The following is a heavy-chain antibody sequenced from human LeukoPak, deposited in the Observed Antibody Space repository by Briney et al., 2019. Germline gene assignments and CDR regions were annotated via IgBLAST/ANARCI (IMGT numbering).Heavy chain of an antibody. CDR3: ARESADYAAGGDAFDI. CDR1: GGSVSSGSYY. Sequence: SETLSLTCTVSGGSVSSGSYYWTWIRQPPGKGLEWIGYIYHSGTTNYNPSLKSRVTISVDKSKHHFSLKLSSVTTADTAVYYCARESADYAAGGDAFDIWGQGTMVTVSS. V-gene: IGHV4-61*03. CDR2: IYHSGTT. D-gene: IGHD4-17*01. J-gene: IGHJ3*02.